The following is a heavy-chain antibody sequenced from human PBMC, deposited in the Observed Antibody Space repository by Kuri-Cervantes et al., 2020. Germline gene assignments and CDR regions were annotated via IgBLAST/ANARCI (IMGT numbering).Heavy chain of an antibody. CDR2: NCIGSSTT. J-gene: IGHJ6*02. CDR3: ARDPLYCSGGSCYYGMDV. CDR1: GFTFSSYS. V-gene: IGHV3-48*02. D-gene: IGHD2-15*01. Sequence: GESMKISCAAPGFTFSSYSWDWVRQAPGKGLEWVSYNCIGSSTTRYADSVKGRFTISRDNAKNSLYLQMDSLRDEDTAVYYCARDPLYCSGGSCYYGMDVWGQGTTVTVSS.